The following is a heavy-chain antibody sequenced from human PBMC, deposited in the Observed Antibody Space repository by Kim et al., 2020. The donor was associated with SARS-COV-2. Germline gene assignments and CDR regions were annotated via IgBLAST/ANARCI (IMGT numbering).Heavy chain of an antibody. V-gene: IGHV4-34*01. Sequence: SETLSLTCAVYGGSFSGYYWSWIRQPPGKGLEWIGEINHSGSTNYNPSLKSRVTISVDTSKNQFSLKLSSVTAADTAVYYCARAAYSSSWPIDYWGQGSLVTVSS. CDR3: ARAAYSSSWPIDY. CDR1: GGSFSGYY. CDR2: INHSGST. D-gene: IGHD6-13*01. J-gene: IGHJ4*02.